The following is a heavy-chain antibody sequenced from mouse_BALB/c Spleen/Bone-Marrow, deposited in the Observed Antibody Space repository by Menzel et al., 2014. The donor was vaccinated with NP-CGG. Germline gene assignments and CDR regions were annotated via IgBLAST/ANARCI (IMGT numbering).Heavy chain of an antibody. CDR2: IWRGGST. Sequence: QVQLKQSGPSLVQPSQSLSITCTVPGFSLXSYGVHWVRQSPGKGLEWLGVIWRGGSTVYNAAFMSSLSITKDNSKSQVSFKMNSLQPDDTAIYDCAKNNKYGNYGGLDCMDYWGQGTPVTVSS. D-gene: IGHD2-10*02. CDR3: AKNNKYGNYGGLDCMDY. V-gene: IGHV2-5-1*01. J-gene: IGHJ4*01. CDR1: GFSLXSYG.